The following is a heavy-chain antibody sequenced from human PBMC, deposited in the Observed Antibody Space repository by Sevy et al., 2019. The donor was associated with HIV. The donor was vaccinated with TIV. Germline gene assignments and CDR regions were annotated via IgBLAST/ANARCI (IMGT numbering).Heavy chain of an antibody. CDR1: VFTFSSAW. Sequence: GGSLRLSCTASVFTFSSAWMSWVRQAPGKGLEWVGRIKSEFDGGAIDYAAPEKGRFTISREDSKNTVYLQMNSLKTEDTAVYYCITDPAYRGYDEEVINYYFYGMDVWGQGTTVTVSS. CDR2: IKSEFDGGAI. V-gene: IGHV3-15*01. CDR3: ITDPAYRGYDEEVINYYFYGMDV. D-gene: IGHD5-12*01. J-gene: IGHJ6*02.